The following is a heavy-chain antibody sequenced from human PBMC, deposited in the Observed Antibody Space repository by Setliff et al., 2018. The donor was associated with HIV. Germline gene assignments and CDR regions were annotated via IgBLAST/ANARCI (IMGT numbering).Heavy chain of an antibody. CDR3: ARDYYDDTYYSPGIYYLYYMDV. CDR2: IYTSGTS. J-gene: IGHJ6*03. Sequence: PSETLSLTCTVSGGSISSGSYYWSWIRQPAGKGLEWIGHIYTSGTSNYNPSLRSRVTISVDTSKNQFSLKLNSVTAADTAVYYCARDYYDDTYYSPGIYYLYYMDVWGKGTTVTVSS. CDR1: GGSISSGSYY. D-gene: IGHD3-10*01. V-gene: IGHV4-61*09.